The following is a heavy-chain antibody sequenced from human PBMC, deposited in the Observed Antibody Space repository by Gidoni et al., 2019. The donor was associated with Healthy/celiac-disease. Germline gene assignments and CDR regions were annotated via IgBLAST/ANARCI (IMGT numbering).Heavy chain of an antibody. J-gene: IGHJ4*02. CDR2: INSDGSST. CDR3: ASFSSSWYGGDY. D-gene: IGHD6-13*01. Sequence: EVQLVESGGGLVQPGGSLRLPCAASGFTFSSYWMHWVRQAPGKGLVWVSRINSDGSSTSYADSVKGRFTISRDNAKNTLYLQMNSLRAEDTAVYYCASFSSSWYGGDYWGQGTMVTVSS. V-gene: IGHV3-74*01. CDR1: GFTFSSYW.